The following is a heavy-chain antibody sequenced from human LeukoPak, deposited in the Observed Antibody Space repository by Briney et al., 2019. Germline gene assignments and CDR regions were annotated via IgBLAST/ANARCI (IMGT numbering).Heavy chain of an antibody. J-gene: IGHJ4*02. V-gene: IGHV3-23*01. CDR3: ARERKYDSNFDY. CDR1: GFTFSSYG. Sequence: GGTLRLSCAASGFTFSSYGMSWVRQAPGKGLEWVSAISGSGGSTYYADSVKGRFTISRDNSKNTLYLQMNSLRAEDTAVYYCARERKYDSNFDYWGQGTLVTVSS. D-gene: IGHD1-1*01. CDR2: ISGSGGST.